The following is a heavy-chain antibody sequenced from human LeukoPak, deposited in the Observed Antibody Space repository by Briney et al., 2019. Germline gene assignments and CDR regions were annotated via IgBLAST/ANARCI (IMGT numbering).Heavy chain of an antibody. J-gene: IGHJ3*02. CDR2: ISSSSSYT. Sequence: GGSLRLSCAASGFTFSDYYMSWIHQAPGKGLEWVSYISSSSSYTNYADSVKGRFTISRDNAKNSLYLQMNSLRAEDTAVYYCASRTTVIAERAFDIWGQGTMVTVSS. CDR1: GFTFSDYY. CDR3: ASRTTVIAERAFDI. D-gene: IGHD4-17*01. V-gene: IGHV3-11*06.